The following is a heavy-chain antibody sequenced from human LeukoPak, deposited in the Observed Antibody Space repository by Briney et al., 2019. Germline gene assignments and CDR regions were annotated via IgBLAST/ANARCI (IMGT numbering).Heavy chain of an antibody. CDR2: INPNSGGG. D-gene: IGHD3-22*01. V-gene: IGHV1-2*02. Sequence: ASVKVSCKASGYTFTGYYIHWVRQAPGQGIEWMGWINPNSGGGNYAQKFQGRGTMTMDTSITTAYMELSRLSPDATAADICASSGYSSSFDYWGQGTLVTVSS. CDR3: ASSGYSSSFDY. CDR1: GYTFTGYY. J-gene: IGHJ4*02.